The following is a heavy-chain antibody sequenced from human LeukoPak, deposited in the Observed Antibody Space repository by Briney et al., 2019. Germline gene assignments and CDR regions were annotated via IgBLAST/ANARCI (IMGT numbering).Heavy chain of an antibody. D-gene: IGHD5-12*01. CDR1: GFTFSDYT. CDR2: IRYDGSNS. CDR3: AKDQWIEQMLGSHCDY. V-gene: IGHV3-30*02. Sequence: GGSLRLSCAASGFTFSDYTMHWVRQAPGEGLEWVAFIRYDGSNSYYIDSVKGRFTISRDNSKNTLYLQMNSLRAEDTAVYYCAKDQWIEQMLGSHCDYWGQGTLVTVSS. J-gene: IGHJ4*02.